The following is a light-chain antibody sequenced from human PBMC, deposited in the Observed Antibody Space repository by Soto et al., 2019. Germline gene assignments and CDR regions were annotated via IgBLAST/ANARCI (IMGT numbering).Light chain of an antibody. Sequence: EIVMTQSPATLSVSPGERATLSCRASQSISTDLAWYQQKPGQPPRLLIYSASTRATGVPARFTGSGSGSEFTLTISGLQSEDFAVYYCQQGHNSPLTFGQGTRLEI. CDR2: SAS. CDR1: QSISTD. J-gene: IGKJ2*01. V-gene: IGKV3-15*01. CDR3: QQGHNSPLT.